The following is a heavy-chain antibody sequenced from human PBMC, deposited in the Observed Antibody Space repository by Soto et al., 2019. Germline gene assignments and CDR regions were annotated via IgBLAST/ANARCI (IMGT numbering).Heavy chain of an antibody. V-gene: IGHV3-30-3*01. Sequence: QVQLVESWGGVVQPGRSLRLSCAASGFPVSSYAMHWVRQAPGKGLEWVAVISYYGSNKYYADSVKVRFTIYRDNSKNTLYLQMNSLRAEDTAVYYCARAGCDGGSCYTLVGLRYGMDVWGQGTTVTVSS. CDR3: ARAGCDGGSCYTLVGLRYGMDV. J-gene: IGHJ6*02. D-gene: IGHD2-15*01. CDR1: GFPVSSYA. CDR2: ISYYGSNK.